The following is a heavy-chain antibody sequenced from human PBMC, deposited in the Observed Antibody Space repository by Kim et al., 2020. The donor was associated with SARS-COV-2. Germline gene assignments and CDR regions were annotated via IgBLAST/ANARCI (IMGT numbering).Heavy chain of an antibody. CDR1: GGTFSNYA. J-gene: IGHJ4*02. D-gene: IGHD5-12*01. CDR2: FIPIVDTP. CDR3: VRAGVSGYNRPHAY. V-gene: IGHV1-69*13. Sequence: SVKVSCKASGGTFSNYAISWVRQAPGQGLEWMGGFIPIVDTPTHAQKFQGRVTITADESTSTAYMELSSLRSDDTAVYYCVRAGVSGYNRPHAYWGQGTLFTVSS.